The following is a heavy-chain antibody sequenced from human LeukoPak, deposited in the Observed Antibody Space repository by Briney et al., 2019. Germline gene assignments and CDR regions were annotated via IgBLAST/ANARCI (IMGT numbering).Heavy chain of an antibody. V-gene: IGHV4-34*01. CDR1: GGSFSGYY. Sequence: SETLSLTCAVYGGSFSGYYWSWIRQPPGKGLEWIGEINHSGSTNYNPSLKSRVTISVDTSKNQFSLKLSSVTAADTAVYYCARGQYCGGDCYLAFGWFDPWGQGTLVTVSS. D-gene: IGHD2-21*02. CDR2: INHSGST. J-gene: IGHJ5*02. CDR3: ARGQYCGGDCYLAFGWFDP.